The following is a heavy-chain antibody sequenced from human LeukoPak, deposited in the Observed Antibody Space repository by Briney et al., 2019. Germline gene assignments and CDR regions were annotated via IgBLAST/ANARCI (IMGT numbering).Heavy chain of an antibody. CDR2: ISSSSSYI. Sequence: GGSLRLSCAASGFTFSSYSMNWVRQAPGKGLEWVSSISSSSSYIYYADSVKGRFTISRDNAKNSLYLQMNSLRAEDTAVYCCATTPTRIAAAGRSGAFDIWGQGTMVTVSS. D-gene: IGHD6-13*01. CDR3: ATTPTRIAAAGRSGAFDI. J-gene: IGHJ3*02. CDR1: GFTFSSYS. V-gene: IGHV3-21*01.